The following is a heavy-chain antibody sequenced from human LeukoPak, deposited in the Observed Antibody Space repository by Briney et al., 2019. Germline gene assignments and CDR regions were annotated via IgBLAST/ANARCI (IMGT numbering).Heavy chain of an antibody. J-gene: IGHJ4*02. CDR1: GFTFSSYA. Sequence: GGSLRLSCAASGFTFSSYAMSWVRQAPGKGLEWVSAISGSGGSTYYADSVKGRFTISRDNSKNTLYLQMNSLRAEDTAVYYCAKWAEISVVVAAQYYFDYWGQGTLVTVSS. V-gene: IGHV3-23*01. D-gene: IGHD2-15*01. CDR3: AKWAEISVVVAAQYYFDY. CDR2: ISGSGGST.